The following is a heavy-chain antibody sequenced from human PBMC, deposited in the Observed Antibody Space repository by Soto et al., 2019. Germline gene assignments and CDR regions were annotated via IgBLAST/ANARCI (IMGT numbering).Heavy chain of an antibody. D-gene: IGHD1-7*01. V-gene: IGHV3-23*01. CDR2: ISGSGGST. CDR3: AHPPSNWNYDGTVEFGY. Sequence: EVQLLESGGGLVQPGGSLRLSCAASGFTFSSYAMSWVRLAPGKGLEWVSAISGSGGSTYYADSVKGRFTISRDNSQNTLYLQMNSLRSEDTAVYYCAHPPSNWNYDGTVEFGYWGQGTLVTFSS. CDR1: GFTFSSYA. J-gene: IGHJ4*02.